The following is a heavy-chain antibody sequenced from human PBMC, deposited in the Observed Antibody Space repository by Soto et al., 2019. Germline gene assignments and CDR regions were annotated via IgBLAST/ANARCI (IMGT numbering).Heavy chain of an antibody. J-gene: IGHJ6*02. D-gene: IGHD3-3*01. V-gene: IGHV6-1*01. CDR1: GDRVCINSAA. CDR2: TYYRSKWYN. CDR3: ARAGDYDSWSGYTSQYYYYGMDV. Sequence: WQTLSLTCAISGDRVCINSAAWNWIRQSPSRGLEWLGRTYYRSKWYNDYAVSVKSRITINADTSKNQFSLQLNSVTPEDTAVYYCARAGDYDSWSGYTSQYYYYGMDVWGQGTTVPVSS.